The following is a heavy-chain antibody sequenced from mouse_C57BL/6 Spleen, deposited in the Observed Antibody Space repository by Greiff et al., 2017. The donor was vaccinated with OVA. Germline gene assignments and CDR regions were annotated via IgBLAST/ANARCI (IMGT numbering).Heavy chain of an antibody. Sequence: VQLQQSGAELVRPGASVKLSCTASGFNIKDDYMHWVKQRPEQGLEWIGWIDPDNGDTEYASKFQGKATITSDTSSNTAYLQLSSLTSEDTSVYYCTTDYGSPPFAYWGQGTLVTVSA. CDR2: IDPDNGDT. V-gene: IGHV14-4*01. D-gene: IGHD1-1*01. CDR3: TTDYGSPPFAY. CDR1: GFNIKDDY. J-gene: IGHJ3*01.